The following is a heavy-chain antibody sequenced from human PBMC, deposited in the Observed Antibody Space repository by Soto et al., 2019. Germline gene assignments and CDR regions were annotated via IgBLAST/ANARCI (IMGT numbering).Heavy chain of an antibody. CDR1: GGSISGYY. CDR3: ARGRGYSYGIDY. D-gene: IGHD5-18*01. Sequence: SETLSLTCTVSGGSISGYYWSRIRQPPGKGLEWIGYIYYSGTTNYNPSLKSRVTISVDTSKNQFSLKLSSVTAADTAIYYCARGRGYSYGIDYWGQGTLVTVSS. J-gene: IGHJ4*02. CDR2: IYYSGTT. V-gene: IGHV4-59*08.